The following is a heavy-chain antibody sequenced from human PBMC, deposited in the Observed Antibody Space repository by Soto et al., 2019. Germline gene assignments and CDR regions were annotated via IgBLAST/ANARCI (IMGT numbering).Heavy chain of an antibody. D-gene: IGHD4-17*01. CDR3: AREYGDYGVIDY. J-gene: IGHJ4*02. CDR1: GGSFSGYY. Sequence: QVQLQQWGAGLLKPSETLSLTCAVYGGSFSGYYWSWIRQPPGKGLEWIGEINHSGSTNYNPSLKSRLXXXVXXSKNQFSLKLSSVTAADTAVYYCAREYGDYGVIDYWGQGTLVTVSS. CDR2: INHSGST. V-gene: IGHV4-34*01.